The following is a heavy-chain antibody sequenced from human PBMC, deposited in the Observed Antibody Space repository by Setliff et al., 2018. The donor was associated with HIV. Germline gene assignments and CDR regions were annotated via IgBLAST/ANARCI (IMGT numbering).Heavy chain of an antibody. D-gene: IGHD6-13*01. V-gene: IGHV4-61*02. Sequence: SETLSLTCTVSGDSISSGSYYWSWIRQPAGKGLEWIGRVYTSGSTNYNPSLKSRVTISVDTSKNQFSLKLSSVTAADAAVYYCARGSYSSSWYGSHFDYWGQGILVTVSS. J-gene: IGHJ4*02. CDR2: VYTSGST. CDR3: ARGSYSSSWYGSHFDY. CDR1: GDSISSGSYY.